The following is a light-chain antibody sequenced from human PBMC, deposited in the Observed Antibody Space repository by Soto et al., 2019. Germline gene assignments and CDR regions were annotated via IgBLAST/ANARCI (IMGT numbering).Light chain of an antibody. V-gene: IGLV7-46*01. CDR3: LFSYSGARV. CDR2: DTN. J-gene: IGLJ2*01. Sequence: AVVTQEPSLTVSPGGTVTLTCGFTTGAVTSSHYPYWFQQKPGQAPRTLIYDTNNKHSWTPARFSGSLLGGKAALTLSGAQPEDEADYYCLFSYSGARVFGGGTKLTV. CDR1: TGAVTSSHY.